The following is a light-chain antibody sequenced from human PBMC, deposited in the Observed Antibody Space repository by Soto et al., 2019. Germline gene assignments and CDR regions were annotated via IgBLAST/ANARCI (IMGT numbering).Light chain of an antibody. V-gene: IGLV2-11*01. CDR1: SSDINNYKY. CDR2: DVS. CDR3: CSYAGTYTYV. Sequence: QSALTQPRSVSGSPGQSVTISCTGTSSDINNYKYVSWYQQHPGKAPKLMIYDVSKRPSGVPDRFSGSKSGNTASLTISGLQAEDEADYYCCSYAGTYTYVFGTGTQLTVL. J-gene: IGLJ1*01.